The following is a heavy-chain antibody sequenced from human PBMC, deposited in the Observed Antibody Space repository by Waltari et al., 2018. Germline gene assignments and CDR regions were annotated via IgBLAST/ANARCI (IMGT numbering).Heavy chain of an antibody. CDR1: GFTFSSYA. CDR2: ISGTSATT. Sequence: EVQLLESGGGLVQPGGSLRLSCAASGFTFSSYAMTWVRQAPGKGPEGVSFISGTSATTPYADSVKGRFTISRDNSKNTLYLQMNSLRVEDTAVYYCAKDRSFMPGSWHPLDYWGQGALVTVSS. J-gene: IGHJ4*02. D-gene: IGHD6-13*01. CDR3: AKDRSFMPGSWHPLDY. V-gene: IGHV3-23*01.